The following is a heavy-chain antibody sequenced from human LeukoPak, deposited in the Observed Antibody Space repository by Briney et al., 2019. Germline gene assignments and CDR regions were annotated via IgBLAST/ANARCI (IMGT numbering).Heavy chain of an antibody. V-gene: IGHV3-21*04. D-gene: IGHD4-17*01. Sequence: GGSLRLSCAASGFTFSSYSMNWVRQAPGKGLEWVSSISSSSSYIYYADSVKGRFTISRDNAKNSLYLQMNSLRAEDTAVYYCARATTVTTINYYYYMDVWGKGTTVTVSS. J-gene: IGHJ6*03. CDR2: ISSSSSYI. CDR3: ARATTVTTINYYYYMDV. CDR1: GFTFSSYS.